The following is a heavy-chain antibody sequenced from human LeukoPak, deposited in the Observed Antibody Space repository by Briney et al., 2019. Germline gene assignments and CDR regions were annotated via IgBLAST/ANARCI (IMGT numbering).Heavy chain of an antibody. CDR3: ARDSIAVAGFDY. V-gene: IGHV1-2*02. CDR1: GYTFTGYY. Sequence: ASVKVSCKASGYTFTGYYMHWVRRAPGQGREWMGWINPNSGGTNYAQKFEGRVTITRETSISTEYMELSRLRSHDTAVYYCARDSIAVAGFDYWGQGTLVTVSS. D-gene: IGHD6-19*01. CDR2: INPNSGGT. J-gene: IGHJ4*02.